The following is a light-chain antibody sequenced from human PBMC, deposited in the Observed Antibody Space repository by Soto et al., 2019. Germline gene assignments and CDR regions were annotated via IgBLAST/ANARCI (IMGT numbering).Light chain of an antibody. CDR3: VLYMGSGIWV. V-gene: IGLV8-61*01. CDR1: SGSVSTSYF. J-gene: IGLJ3*02. CDR2: STN. Sequence: QTVVTEEPSFSVSRGGTVTLTCGLSSGSVSTSYFPSWYQQTPGQAPRTLIYSTNTRSSGVPDRFSGSILGNKAALTFTGAHADDESDYYCVLYMGSGIWVFGGGTKLTVL.